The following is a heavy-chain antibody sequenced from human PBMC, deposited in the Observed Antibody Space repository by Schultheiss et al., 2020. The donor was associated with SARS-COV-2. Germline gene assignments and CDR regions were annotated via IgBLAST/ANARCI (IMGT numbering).Heavy chain of an antibody. CDR1: GFTFSNAW. CDR2: IKSKTDGGTT. V-gene: IGHV3-15*07. Sequence: GGSLRLSCAASGFTFSNAWMNWVRQAPGKGLEWVGRIKSKTDGGTTDYAAPVKGRFTISRDDSKNTLYLQMNSLRAEDTAVYYCAKDLTTVTTGNWFDPWGQGTLVTVSS. CDR3: AKDLTTVTTGNWFDP. D-gene: IGHD4-17*01. J-gene: IGHJ5*02.